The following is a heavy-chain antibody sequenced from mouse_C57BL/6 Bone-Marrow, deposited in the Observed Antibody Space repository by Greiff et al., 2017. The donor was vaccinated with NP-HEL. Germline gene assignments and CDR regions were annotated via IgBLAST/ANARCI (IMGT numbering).Heavy chain of an antibody. CDR2: ISYDGSN. J-gene: IGHJ2*01. Sequence: EVQLQQSGPGLVKPSQSLSLTCSVTGYSITSGYYWNWIRQFPGNKLEWMGYISYDGSNNYNPSLKNRISITRDTSKNQFFLKLNSVTTEDTATYYCARDSGSKGNVFDYWGQGTTLTVSS. D-gene: IGHD3-2*02. CDR3: ARDSGSKGNVFDY. V-gene: IGHV3-6*01. CDR1: GYSITSGYY.